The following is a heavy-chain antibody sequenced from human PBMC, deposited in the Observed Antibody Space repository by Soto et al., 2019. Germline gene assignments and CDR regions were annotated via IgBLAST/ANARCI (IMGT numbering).Heavy chain of an antibody. CDR1: GGSISSSSYY. CDR3: ARGPPTVTHWFDP. CDR2: IYYSGST. V-gene: IGHV4-39*01. J-gene: IGHJ5*02. D-gene: IGHD4-4*01. Sequence: QLQLQESGPGLVKPSETLSLTCTVSGGSISSSSYYWGWIRQPPGKGLEWIGSIYYSGSTYYNPSLTSRVTISVDTSKNQFSLKLSSVTAADTAVYYCARGPPTVTHWFDPWGQGTLVTVSS.